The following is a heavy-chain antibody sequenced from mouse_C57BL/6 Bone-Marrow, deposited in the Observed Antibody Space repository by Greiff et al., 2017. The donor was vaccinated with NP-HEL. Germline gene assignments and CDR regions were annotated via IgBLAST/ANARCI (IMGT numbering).Heavy chain of an antibody. J-gene: IGHJ4*01. Sequence: QVQLQQSGAELARPGASVKLSCKASGYTFTSYGISWVKQRTGQGLEWIGEIYPRSGNTYYNEKFKGKATLTADKSSSTAYMELRSLTSEDSAVYFCARDYSNPYYYAMDYWGQGTSLTVSS. CDR3: ARDYSNPYYYAMDY. V-gene: IGHV1-81*01. CDR2: IYPRSGNT. D-gene: IGHD2-5*01. CDR1: GYTFTSYG.